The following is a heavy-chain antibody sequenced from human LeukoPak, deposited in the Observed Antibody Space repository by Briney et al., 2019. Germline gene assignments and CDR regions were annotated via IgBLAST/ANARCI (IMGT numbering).Heavy chain of an antibody. D-gene: IGHD3-3*01. CDR2: IKQDGSEK. CDR3: ARKNYDFLSGGPKHFDY. Sequence: GGSLRLSCAASGFTFSSYSMNWVRQAPGKGLEWVADIKQDGSEKNYVDSVKGRFTISRDNAKNSLSLQMNSLRAEDTAVYYCARKNYDFLSGGPKHFDYWGQGTPVTVSS. J-gene: IGHJ4*02. V-gene: IGHV3-7*01. CDR1: GFTFSSYS.